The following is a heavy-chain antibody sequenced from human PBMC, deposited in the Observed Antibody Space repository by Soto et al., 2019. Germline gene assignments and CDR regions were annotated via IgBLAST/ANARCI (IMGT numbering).Heavy chain of an antibody. CDR2: IHSSGST. V-gene: IGHV4-61*01. CDR3: AILTKPTAVKTAFRGGYGLDV. D-gene: IGHD4-17*01. CDR1: GGSVSSGNYF. Sequence: QVQLQESGPGLVKPSETLALTCTVSGGSVSSGNYFWSWIRQPPGKGLEWIGYIHSSGSTNYNPSLKSRVTISLDTSRNQFSLKLTSVTAADTAVYYCAILTKPTAVKTAFRGGYGLDVWGQGTTVTVSS. J-gene: IGHJ6*02.